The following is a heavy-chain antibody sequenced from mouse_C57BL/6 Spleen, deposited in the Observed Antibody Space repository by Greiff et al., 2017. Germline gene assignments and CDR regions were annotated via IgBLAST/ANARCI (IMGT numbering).Heavy chain of an antibody. CDR1: GYTFTDYN. J-gene: IGHJ4*01. CDR2: INPNSGGT. CDR3: ARRGDDGYSGAMDY. V-gene: IGHV1-18*01. D-gene: IGHD2-3*01. Sequence: VQLQQSGPELVKPGASVKLPCKASGYTFTDYNMDWVQQTPGKSLEWIGDINPNSGGTIYNQKFKGKATLTVDKSYSTAYMELRSLTSEDTAVYYCARRGDDGYSGAMDYWGQGTSVTVSS.